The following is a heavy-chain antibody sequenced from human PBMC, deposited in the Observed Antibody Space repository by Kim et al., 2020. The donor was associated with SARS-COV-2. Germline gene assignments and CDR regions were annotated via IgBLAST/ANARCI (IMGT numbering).Heavy chain of an antibody. CDR1: GFTFSNAW. Sequence: GGSLRLSCAASGFTFSNAWMSWVRQAPGKGLEWVGRIKSKTDGGTTDYAAPVKGRFTISRDDSKNTLYLQMNSLKTEDTAVYYCTTGRGYGDYFDYWGQGTLVTVSS. D-gene: IGHD4-17*01. J-gene: IGHJ4*02. CDR3: TTGRGYGDYFDY. V-gene: IGHV3-15*01. CDR2: IKSKTDGGTT.